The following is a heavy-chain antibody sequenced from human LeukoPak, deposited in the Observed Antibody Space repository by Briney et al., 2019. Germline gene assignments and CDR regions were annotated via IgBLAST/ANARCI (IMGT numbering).Heavy chain of an antibody. CDR2: ISGSGGST. D-gene: IGHD2-15*01. J-gene: IGHJ3*02. V-gene: IGHV3-23*01. CDR1: GFTFSSYA. CDR3: AKTRGIVVVAATRGAFDI. Sequence: GGSLRLSRAASGFTFSSYAMSWVRQAPGKGLEWVSGISGSGGSTYYADSVKGRFTISRDNSKNTLYLQMNSLRAEDTAVYYCAKTRGIVVVAATRGAFDIWGQGTMVTVSS.